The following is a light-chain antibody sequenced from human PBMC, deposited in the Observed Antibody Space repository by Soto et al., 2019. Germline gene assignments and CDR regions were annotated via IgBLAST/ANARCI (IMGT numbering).Light chain of an antibody. J-gene: IGKJ4*01. CDR2: DAS. CDR3: QQRSNWPLT. CDR1: QSVSSS. V-gene: IGKV3-11*01. Sequence: EIVLTQSPATLSLSPGERPTLSCRASQSVSSSLAWYQQKTGQAPRLLIYDASNRDTGIPARFSGSRSGTDCTLSISRLEPEDFEVYYCQQRSNWPLTFGGGTKVDIK.